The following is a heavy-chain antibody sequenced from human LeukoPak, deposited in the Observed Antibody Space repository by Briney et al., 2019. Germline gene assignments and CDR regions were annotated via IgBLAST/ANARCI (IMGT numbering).Heavy chain of an antibody. J-gene: IGHJ4*02. CDR1: GYTFTSYW. CDR3: VRHYASGQDY. D-gene: IGHD3-10*01. V-gene: IGHV5-10-1*01. Sequence: GESLRISCKASGYTFTSYWISWVRHTPGKGLEWMARIDPRDSFTRYGPSFQGHATISSDKSINTAYLHWSSLKASDTATYYCVRHYASGQDYWGQGTLVTVSS. CDR2: IDPRDSFT.